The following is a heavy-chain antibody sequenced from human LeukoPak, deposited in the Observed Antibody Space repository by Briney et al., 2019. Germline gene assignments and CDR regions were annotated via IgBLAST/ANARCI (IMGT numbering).Heavy chain of an antibody. CDR3: ARDPTYCTNGVCYLHAFDI. CDR2: IYYSGST. Sequence: SETLSLTCTVSGGSISSYYWSWIRQPPGKGLEWIGYIYYSGSTNYNPSLKSRVTISVDTSKNQFSLKLSSVTAADTAVYYCARDPTYCTNGVCYLHAFDIWGQGTMVAVSS. V-gene: IGHV4-59*12. D-gene: IGHD2-8*01. CDR1: GGSISSYY. J-gene: IGHJ3*02.